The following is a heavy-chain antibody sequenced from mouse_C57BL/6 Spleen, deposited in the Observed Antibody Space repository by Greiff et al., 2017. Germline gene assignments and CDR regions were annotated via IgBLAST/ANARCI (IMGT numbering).Heavy chain of an antibody. CDR2: ISSGGSYT. Sequence: EVKLLESGGDLVKPGGSLKLSCAASGFTFSSYGMSWVRPTPDTRLEWVATISSGGSYTYYPDSVKGRFTISRDNAKNTLYLQMSRLNSEDTAMYYCARQGIYDGYSVFAYWGQGTLVTVSA. D-gene: IGHD2-3*01. CDR3: ARQGIYDGYSVFAY. CDR1: GFTFSSYG. J-gene: IGHJ3*01. V-gene: IGHV5-6*01.